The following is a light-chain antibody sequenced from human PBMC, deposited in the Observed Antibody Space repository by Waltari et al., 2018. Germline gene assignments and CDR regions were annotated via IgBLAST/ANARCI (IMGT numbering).Light chain of an antibody. V-gene: IGKV4-1*01. CDR2: WAA. CDR1: QSVLYSSNNKNY. J-gene: IGKJ2*01. Sequence: DIVLTQSPDSLAVSLGERATINCKSSQSVLYSSNNKNYLAWYQQKPGQPPKLLIYWAATREAGVPDRFSGSGSGSDVTLTISSLRAEDGAVYFCQEFYAAAYTFGQGTKLEIK. CDR3: QEFYAAAYT.